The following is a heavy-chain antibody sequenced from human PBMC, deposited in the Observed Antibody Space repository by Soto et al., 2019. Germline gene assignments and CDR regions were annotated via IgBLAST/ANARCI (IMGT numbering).Heavy chain of an antibody. D-gene: IGHD2-8*01. CDR1: GFIFSSYD. CDR3: TSNGLSGYGLDV. J-gene: IGHJ6*02. V-gene: IGHV3-30*03. Sequence: GGSLRLSCAASGFIFSSYDIHWVRQAPGKGLEWVAVISSDGSKKYYADSVKGRFTISRDNSKNTLYVQMNSLRAEDTAMYYCTSNGLSGYGLDVWGQGTTVTVSS. CDR2: ISSDGSKK.